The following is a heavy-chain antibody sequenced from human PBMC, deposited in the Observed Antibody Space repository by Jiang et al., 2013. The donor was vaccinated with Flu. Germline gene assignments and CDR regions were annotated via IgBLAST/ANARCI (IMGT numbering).Heavy chain of an antibody. CDR1: GFTFSSFW. D-gene: IGHD1-26*01. J-gene: IGHJ4*02. CDR3: ARERPGGASAFEY. CDR2: IRDDGSKN. Sequence: VQLLESGGGLVQPGGSLRLSCAASGFTFSSFWMSWVRQAPGKGLEWVANIRDDGSKNNHVGSVKGRFTISRDNARNSLYLQMNSLRAEDTAVYYCARERPGGASAFEYWGQGTLVTVSS. V-gene: IGHV3-7*03.